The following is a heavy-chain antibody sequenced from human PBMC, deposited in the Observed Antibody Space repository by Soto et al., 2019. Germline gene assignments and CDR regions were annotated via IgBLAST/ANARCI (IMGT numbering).Heavy chain of an antibody. Sequence: QVQLVQSGAEVKKPGASVRVSCKASGYTFTTYDIHWVRQAPGLGLEWMGIITPGGGITSYAQKFKGRITMTKDPSTSTYYMELSSLRSEDTAMYYCAKVLSELVPRYFDTWGQGTLVTVS. J-gene: IGHJ4*02. CDR2: ITPGGGIT. V-gene: IGHV1-46*01. CDR3: AKVLSELVPRYFDT. D-gene: IGHD6-13*01. CDR1: GYTFTTYD.